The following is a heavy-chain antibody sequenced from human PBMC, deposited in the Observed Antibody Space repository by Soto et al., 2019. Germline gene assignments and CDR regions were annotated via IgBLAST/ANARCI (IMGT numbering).Heavy chain of an antibody. Sequence: EVQLVESGGGLVNPGGSLRLSCAASGFTFSYYPLHWVRRAPGKGLEWVSSISGIRDYIRYADSVKGRFTISRENAKTSLYLQRNSLTAEDTAVYYCAREGVHNYTEYYVDYWGQGTLVTVSS. CDR1: GFTFSYYP. CDR2: ISGIRDYI. CDR3: AREGVHNYTEYYVDY. D-gene: IGHD3-10*01. V-gene: IGHV3-21*06. J-gene: IGHJ4*02.